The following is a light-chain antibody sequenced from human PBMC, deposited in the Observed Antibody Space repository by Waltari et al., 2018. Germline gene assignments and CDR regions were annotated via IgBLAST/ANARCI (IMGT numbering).Light chain of an antibody. CDR1: QTILNRANNKHY. J-gene: IGKJ5*01. Sequence: DIVMTQSPASLAVSLGERATISCKTSQTILNRANNKHYLVWYQQRPGQPPKKLIYWAFVGESVVPYRFSGSRPVTDFTLTISGLQPEDVAVYYCQQYYCLPITLGQGTRLEI. V-gene: IGKV4-1*01. CDR2: WAF. CDR3: QQYYCLPIT.